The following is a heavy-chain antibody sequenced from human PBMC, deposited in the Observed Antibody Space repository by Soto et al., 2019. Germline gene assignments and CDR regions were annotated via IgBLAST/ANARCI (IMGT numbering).Heavy chain of an antibody. D-gene: IGHD2-15*01. CDR3: ARPLFNAVVVAATLPYDYYYGMDV. V-gene: IGHV1-69*01. J-gene: IGHJ6*02. CDR1: GGTFSSYA. Sequence: QVQLVQSGAEAKKPGSSVKVSCKASGGTFSSYAISWVRQAPGQGLEWMGGIIPIFGTANYAQKFQGRVTITEDESTSTAYMELSSLRSEDTAVYYCARPLFNAVVVAATLPYDYYYGMDVWGQGTTVTVSS. CDR2: IIPIFGTA.